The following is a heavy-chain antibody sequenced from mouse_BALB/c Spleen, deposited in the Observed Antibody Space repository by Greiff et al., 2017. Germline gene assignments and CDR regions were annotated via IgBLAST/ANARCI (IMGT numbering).Heavy chain of an antibody. V-gene: IGHV5-9-4*01. CDR1: GFTFSSYA. J-gene: IGHJ3*01. CDR3: ARECYDYDGFAY. CDR2: ISSGGSYT. D-gene: IGHD2-4*01. Sequence: DVMLVESGGGLVKPGGSLKLSCAASGFTFSSYAMSWVRQSPEKRLAWVAEISSGGSYTYYPDTVTGRFTISRDNAKNTLYLEMSSLRSEDTARYYCARECYDYDGFAYWGQGTLVTGSA.